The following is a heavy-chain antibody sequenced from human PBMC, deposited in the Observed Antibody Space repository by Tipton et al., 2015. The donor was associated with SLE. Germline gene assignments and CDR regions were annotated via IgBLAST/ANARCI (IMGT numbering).Heavy chain of an antibody. CDR1: GFTFSSYS. Sequence: SLRLSCAASGFTFSSYSMNWVRQAPGEGLEWASSISSSSSYIYYADSVKGRFTISRDNAKNSLYLQMNSLRAEDTAVYYCARGGEDGYYFDYWGQGTLVTVSS. CDR2: ISSSSSYI. CDR3: ARGGEDGYYFDY. J-gene: IGHJ4*02. V-gene: IGHV3-21*03. D-gene: IGHD5-24*01.